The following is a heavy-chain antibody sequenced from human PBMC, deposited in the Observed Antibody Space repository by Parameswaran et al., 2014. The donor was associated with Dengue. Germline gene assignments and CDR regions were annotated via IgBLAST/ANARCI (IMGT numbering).Heavy chain of an antibody. CDR2: ISYDGSNK. V-gene: IGHV3-30*18. D-gene: IGHD6-19*01. CDR3: AKGTQYSSGWYRRSEAFDI. Sequence: WIRQPPGKGLEWVAVISYDGSNKYYADSVKGRFTISRDNSKNTLYLQMNSLRAEDTAVYYCAKGTQYSSGWYRRSEAFDIWGQGTMVTVSS. J-gene: IGHJ3*02.